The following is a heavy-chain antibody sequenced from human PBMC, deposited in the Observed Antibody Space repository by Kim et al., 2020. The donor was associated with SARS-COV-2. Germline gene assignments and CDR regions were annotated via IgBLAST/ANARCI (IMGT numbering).Heavy chain of an antibody. D-gene: IGHD3-22*01. CDR3: AKVFYSYYDSSGYYSDY. V-gene: IGHV3-23*01. Sequence: GGSLRLSCAASGFTFSSYAMSWVRQAPGKGLEWVSAISGSGGSTYYADSVKGRFTISRDNSKNTLYLQMNSLRAEDTAVYYCAKVFYSYYDSSGYYSDYWGQGTLVTVSS. CDR2: ISGSGGST. J-gene: IGHJ4*02. CDR1: GFTFSSYA.